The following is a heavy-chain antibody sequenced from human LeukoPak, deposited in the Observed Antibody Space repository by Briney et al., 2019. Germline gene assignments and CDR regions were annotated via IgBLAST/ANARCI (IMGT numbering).Heavy chain of an antibody. D-gene: IGHD3-22*01. CDR1: GYAFTTIG. V-gene: IGHV1-18*04. J-gene: IGHJ4*02. Sequence: APVKVSCRASGYAFTTIGFSWVRQAPGQGLEWMGWISGANGNTNYAPQFQGRVTMTIDTSTSTAFMELRSLRSEDTAVYYCARDYYDSSGQFDYWGQGTLVTVSS. CDR3: ARDYYDSSGQFDY. CDR2: ISGANGNT.